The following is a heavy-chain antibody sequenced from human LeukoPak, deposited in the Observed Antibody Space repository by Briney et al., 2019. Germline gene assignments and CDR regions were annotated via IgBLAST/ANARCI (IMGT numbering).Heavy chain of an antibody. D-gene: IGHD2-15*01. V-gene: IGHV4-4*02. Sequence: PSETLSLTCAVSGGSISSSNWWSWVRQPPGKGLEWIGEINHSGSTNYNPSLKSRVTVSVDTSKNQFSLKLSSVTAADTAVYYCARGPYCSGGSCYSYYYMDVWGKGTTVTVSS. CDR2: INHSGST. CDR1: GGSISSSNW. CDR3: ARGPYCSGGSCYSYYYMDV. J-gene: IGHJ6*03.